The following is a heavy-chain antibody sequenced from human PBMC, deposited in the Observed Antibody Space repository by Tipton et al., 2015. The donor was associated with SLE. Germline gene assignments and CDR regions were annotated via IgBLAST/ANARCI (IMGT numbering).Heavy chain of an antibody. V-gene: IGHV4-34*01. CDR3: AREWQGLVRGAFDI. D-gene: IGHD6-19*01. CDR1: GGSFSGYY. CDR2: INHSGST. J-gene: IGHJ3*02. Sequence: TLSLTCAVYGGSFSGYYWSWIRQPPGKGLEWIGEINHSGSTNYNPSLKSRVTISVDTSENQFSLKLSSVTAADTAVYYCAREWQGLVRGAFDIWGQGTMVPVSS.